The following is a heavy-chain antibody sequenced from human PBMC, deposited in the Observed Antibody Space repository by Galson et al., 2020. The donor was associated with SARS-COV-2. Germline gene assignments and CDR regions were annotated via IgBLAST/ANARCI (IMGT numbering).Heavy chain of an antibody. Sequence: GGSLRLSCAASGFTFSKYAMHWVRQAPGKGLEWVAVISFDGSITYYADSVKGRFTISRDNSKNTLFLQLNSLRVEDSALYYCAKGGFDYRQLPGLWGQGTLVTVSS. J-gene: IGHJ4*02. D-gene: IGHD4-4*01. CDR1: GFTFSKYA. CDR2: ISFDGSIT. CDR3: AKGGFDYRQLPGL. V-gene: IGHV3-30*18.